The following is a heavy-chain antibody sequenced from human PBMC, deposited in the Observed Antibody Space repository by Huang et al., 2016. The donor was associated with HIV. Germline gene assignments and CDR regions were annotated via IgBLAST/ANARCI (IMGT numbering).Heavy chain of an antibody. Sequence: QLQLQESGSGLVRPSQTLSLTCTVSGGYITSGGYSWAWIRQPPGKGLEWIGYIFHIGTTNYNPSLTSRVSLSVDKSKNQFSLKLPSVTAADTAMYFCASLTYYYAFDIWGQGTMVTVSS. D-gene: IGHD3-22*01. J-gene: IGHJ3*02. CDR3: ASLTYYYAFDI. CDR2: IFHIGTT. V-gene: IGHV4-30-2*01. CDR1: GGYITSGGYS.